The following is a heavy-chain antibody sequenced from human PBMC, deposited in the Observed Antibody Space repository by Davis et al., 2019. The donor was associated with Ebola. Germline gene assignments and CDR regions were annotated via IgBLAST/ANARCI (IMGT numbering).Heavy chain of an antibody. D-gene: IGHD3-22*01. V-gene: IGHV4-39*01. CDR1: GCSISSSSYY. CDR2: IYYSGST. J-gene: IGHJ4*02. Sequence: SETLSLTCTVSGCSISSSSYYWGWIRQPPGKGLEWIGSIYYSGSTYYNPSLKSRVTISVDTSKNQFSLKLSSVTAADTAVYYCARTMIVVASFDYWGQGTLVTVSS. CDR3: ARTMIVVASFDY.